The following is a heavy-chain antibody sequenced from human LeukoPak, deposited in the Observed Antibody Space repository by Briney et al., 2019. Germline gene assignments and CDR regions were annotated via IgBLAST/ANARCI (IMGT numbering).Heavy chain of an antibody. Sequence: GESLKISCKGSGYSFTSYWIGWVRQMPGKGLEWMGIIYPGDSDTRYSPSFRGQVTISADKSISTAYLQWSSLKASDTAMYYCVRSRDLNNWILGALYYFDYWGQGTLVTVSS. D-gene: IGHD1-20*01. J-gene: IGHJ4*02. CDR1: GYSFTSYW. CDR2: IYPGDSDT. CDR3: VRSRDLNNWILGALYYFDY. V-gene: IGHV5-51*01.